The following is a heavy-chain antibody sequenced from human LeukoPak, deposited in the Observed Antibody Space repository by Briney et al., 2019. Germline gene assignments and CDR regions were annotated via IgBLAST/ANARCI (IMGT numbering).Heavy chain of an antibody. CDR3: ARGPSGYHNT. Sequence: PGGSLRPSCAASEFTFSSYAMSWVRQAPGKGLEWVAVISYDGSNKYYADSVKGRFTISRDNSKNTLYLQMNSLRAEDTAVYYCARGPSGYHNTGGQGTLVTVSS. D-gene: IGHD5-12*01. CDR1: EFTFSSYA. CDR2: ISYDGSNK. J-gene: IGHJ4*02. V-gene: IGHV3-30*14.